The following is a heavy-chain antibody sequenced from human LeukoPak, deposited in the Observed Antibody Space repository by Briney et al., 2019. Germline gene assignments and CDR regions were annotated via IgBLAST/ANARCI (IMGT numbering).Heavy chain of an antibody. D-gene: IGHD3-22*01. Sequence: ASVKVSCKASGYTFTGYYMHWVRQAPGQGLEWMGWINPNSGGTNYAQKFRGRVTMTRDTSISTAYMELSRLRSDDTAVYYCARKDSYYDSSGYDYWGQGTLVTVSS. CDR2: INPNSGGT. J-gene: IGHJ4*02. CDR3: ARKDSYYDSSGYDY. CDR1: GYTFTGYY. V-gene: IGHV1-2*02.